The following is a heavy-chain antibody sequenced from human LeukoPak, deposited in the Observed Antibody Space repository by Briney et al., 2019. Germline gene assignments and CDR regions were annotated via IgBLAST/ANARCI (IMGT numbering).Heavy chain of an antibody. D-gene: IGHD3-22*01. CDR2: FTSKTDGGTT. V-gene: IGHV3-15*01. Sequence: NPGGSLRLSCAASGFTFNKARMNWVRQGPGQGLEWVGRFTSKTDGGTTDYAAPVRGRFTISRDDSKDMLYLQMNSLRTEDTAVYYCTTAQFFNSSGSLAYWGQGTLVTVSS. J-gene: IGHJ4*02. CDR3: TTAQFFNSSGSLAY. CDR1: GFTFNKAR.